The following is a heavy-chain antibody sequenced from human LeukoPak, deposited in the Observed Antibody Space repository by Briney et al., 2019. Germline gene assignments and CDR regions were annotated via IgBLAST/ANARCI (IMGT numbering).Heavy chain of an antibody. J-gene: IGHJ5*02. CDR2: VHYDGRT. D-gene: IGHD6-19*01. CDR1: GGPISGSVT. CDR3: ARVVTAAGLDL. Sequence: PSETLSLTCTVSGGPISGSVTWGWVRQPPGKGLEWIGNVHYDGRTAPNPSLKSRVTMSLDTSTNQFSLKLNSVTATDMALYYCARVVTAAGLDLWGRGILVTISS. V-gene: IGHV4-39*07.